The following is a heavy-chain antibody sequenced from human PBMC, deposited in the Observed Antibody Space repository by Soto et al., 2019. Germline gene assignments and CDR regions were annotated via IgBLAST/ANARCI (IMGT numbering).Heavy chain of an antibody. CDR3: ARAVAGTGGYYYYYMDV. D-gene: IGHD6-19*01. CDR2: IYSGGST. V-gene: IGHV3-66*01. Sequence: EVQLVESGGGLVQPGGSLRLSCAASGFTVSSNYMSWVRQAPGKGLEWVSVIYSGGSTYYANSVKGRFNISRDNSKNTLYLQMNSLRAEDTAVYYCARAVAGTGGYYYYYMDVWGKGTTVTVSS. CDR1: GFTVSSNY. J-gene: IGHJ6*03.